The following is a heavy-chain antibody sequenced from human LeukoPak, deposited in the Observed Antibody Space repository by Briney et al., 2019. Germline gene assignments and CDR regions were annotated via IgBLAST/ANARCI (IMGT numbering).Heavy chain of an antibody. Sequence: GGSLRLSCTASGFRFSDFWMHWVRQAPGKGLVWVSRIRGDWHDTTYADSVKGRFTISRDNAQNTLYLQLNSLRVEDTAVYYCASDRVLGSGSLDNWGQGTLVTVSS. CDR3: ASDRVLGSGSLDN. V-gene: IGHV3-74*01. J-gene: IGHJ4*02. CDR2: IRGDWHDT. D-gene: IGHD3-10*01. CDR1: GFRFSDFW.